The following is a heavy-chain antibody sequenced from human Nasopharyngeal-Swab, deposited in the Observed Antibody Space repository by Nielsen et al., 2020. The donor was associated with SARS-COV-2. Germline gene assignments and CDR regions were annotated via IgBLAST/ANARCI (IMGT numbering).Heavy chain of an antibody. CDR2: ISYDGANK. V-gene: IGHV3-30-3*01. CDR3: ARVSSKRFTFDY. Sequence: VRQAPGKGLEWVGLISYDGANKHYADSVKGRISISSNNSNNTLYLEMNTLRPEDTAIYYCARVSSKRFTFDYWGQGALVTVSS. D-gene: IGHD3-16*01. J-gene: IGHJ4*02.